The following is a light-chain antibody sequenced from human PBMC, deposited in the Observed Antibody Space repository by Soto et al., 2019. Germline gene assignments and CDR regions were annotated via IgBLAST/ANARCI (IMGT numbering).Light chain of an antibody. J-gene: IGKJ1*01. Sequence: EIVMTQSPATLSVSPGERATLSCRASQSVSSNLAWYQQKPGQAPRLLIYGASTRATGIPARFSGSGSGTEFTLPISSLQSEDFAVYYCQQYNNWPRTFGQGTKVESK. CDR3: QQYNNWPRT. CDR1: QSVSSN. CDR2: GAS. V-gene: IGKV3-15*01.